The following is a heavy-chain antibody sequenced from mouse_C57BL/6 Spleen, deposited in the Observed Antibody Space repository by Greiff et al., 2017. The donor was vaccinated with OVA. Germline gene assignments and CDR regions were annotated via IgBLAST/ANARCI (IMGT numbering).Heavy chain of an antibody. D-gene: IGHD2-4*01. J-gene: IGHJ3*01. CDR3: ARLDDYDPAWFAY. Sequence: VQLQQSGAELVKPGASVKISCKASGYAFSSYWMNWVKQRPGKGLEWIGQIYPGDGDTNYNGKFKGKATLTADKSSSTAYMQLSSLTSEDSAVYFCARLDDYDPAWFAYWGQGTLVTVSA. CDR1: GYAFSSYW. V-gene: IGHV1-80*01. CDR2: IYPGDGDT.